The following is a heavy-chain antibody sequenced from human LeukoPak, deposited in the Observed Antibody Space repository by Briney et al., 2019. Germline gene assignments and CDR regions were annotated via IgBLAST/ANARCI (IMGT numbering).Heavy chain of an antibody. D-gene: IGHD3-9*01. Sequence: ASVKVSCKASGYTFTSYGISWVRQAPGQGLEWMGWISAYNGNTNYAQKLQGRVTMTTDTSTSTAYMELSSLRSEDTAVYYCANNDILTGYSSNYYYYGMDVWGQGTTVTVSS. CDR1: GYTFTSYG. CDR2: ISAYNGNT. J-gene: IGHJ6*02. CDR3: ANNDILTGYSSNYYYYGMDV. V-gene: IGHV1-18*01.